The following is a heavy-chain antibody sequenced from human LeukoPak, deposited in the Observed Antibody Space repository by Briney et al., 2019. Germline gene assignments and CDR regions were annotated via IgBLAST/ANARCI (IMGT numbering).Heavy chain of an antibody. CDR3: AKDQVVITTTGSWFDP. J-gene: IGHJ5*02. V-gene: IGHV3-23*01. CDR1: GFTFSSYA. D-gene: IGHD3-22*01. Sequence: GGSLRLSCAVSGFTFSSYAINWVRQAPGKGLEWVSSISGSSGSTFYADTVKGRFTISRDNSKNTLYLQMNSLRAEDTAVYYCAKDQVVITTTGSWFDPWGQGTLVTVSS. CDR2: ISGSSGST.